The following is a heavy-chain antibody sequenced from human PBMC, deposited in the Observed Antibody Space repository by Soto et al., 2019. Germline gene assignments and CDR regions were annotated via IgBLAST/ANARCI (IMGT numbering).Heavy chain of an antibody. CDR2: ISYDGSNK. CDR1: GFTFSSYA. D-gene: IGHD2-2*01. CDR3: ARDRSPGLTDGGVVPAAMEEKAHYYYGMDV. J-gene: IGHJ6*02. Sequence: QVQLVESGGGVVQPGRSLRLSCAASGFTFSSYAMHWVRQAPGTGLEWVAVISYDGSNKYYSDSVKGRFTISRDNSKNTLYLQMNGLRDEDTAVYYCARDRSPGLTDGGVVPAAMEEKAHYYYGMDVWGQGTVVTVSS. V-gene: IGHV3-30-3*01.